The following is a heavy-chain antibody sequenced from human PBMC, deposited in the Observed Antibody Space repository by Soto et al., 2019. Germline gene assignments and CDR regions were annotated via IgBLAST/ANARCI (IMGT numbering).Heavy chain of an antibody. D-gene: IGHD6-13*01. J-gene: IGHJ5*02. CDR1: GYTFTSYY. CDR2: INPSGGST. CDR3: ARGTGIAAAGRSDWFDP. V-gene: IGHV1-46*01. Sequence: ASVKVSCKASGYTFTSYYMHWVRQAPGQGLEWMGIINPSGGSTSYAQKFQGRVTMTRDTSTSTVYMELSSLRSEDTAVYYCARGTGIAAAGRSDWFDPCGQGTLVTVSS.